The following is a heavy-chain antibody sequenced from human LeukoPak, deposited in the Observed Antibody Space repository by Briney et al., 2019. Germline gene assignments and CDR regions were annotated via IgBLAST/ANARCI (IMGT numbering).Heavy chain of an antibody. D-gene: IGHD2-2*01. CDR3: ARGTWGYCSSTSCRNWFDP. CDR1: GGSFSGYY. CDR2: INHSGST. V-gene: IGHV4-34*01. Sequence: PSETRSLTCAVYGGSFSGYYWSWIRQPPGKGLEWIGEINHSGSTNYNPSLKSRVTISVDTSRNQFSLKLSSVTAADTAVYYCARGTWGYCSSTSCRNWFDPWGQGTLVTVSS. J-gene: IGHJ5*02.